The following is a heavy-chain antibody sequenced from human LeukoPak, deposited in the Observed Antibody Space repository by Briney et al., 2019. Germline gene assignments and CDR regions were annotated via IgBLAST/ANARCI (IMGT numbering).Heavy chain of an antibody. V-gene: IGHV4-59*01. CDR1: GGSISSYY. CDR3: ARELWGSLDY. CDR2: MSYTGDT. Sequence: PSETLSLTCTVSGGSISSYYWGWIRQPPGKGLEWIGYMSYTGDTNYNPSLKSRVSISMDTSKNQFSLKMTSVTAADTAVYYCARELWGSLDYWGQGTLVTVSS. D-gene: IGHD7-27*01. J-gene: IGHJ4*02.